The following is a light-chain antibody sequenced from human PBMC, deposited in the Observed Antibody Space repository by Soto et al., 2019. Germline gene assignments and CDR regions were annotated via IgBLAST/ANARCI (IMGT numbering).Light chain of an antibody. CDR2: DAS. CDR1: QSVSSY. CDR3: QQRSNWPLST. V-gene: IGKV3-11*01. J-gene: IGKJ3*01. Sequence: EIVLTQSPATLSLSPGERATLSCRASQSVSSYLAWYQQKPGQAPRLLIYDASNRATGIPARFSGSGSGTDFTITISSLEPEDFAVYYCQQRSNWPLSTFGPGTKVDIK.